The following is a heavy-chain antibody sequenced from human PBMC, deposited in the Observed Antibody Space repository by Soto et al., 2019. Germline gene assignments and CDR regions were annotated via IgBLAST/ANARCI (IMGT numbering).Heavy chain of an antibody. V-gene: IGHV3-30-3*01. CDR1: AFTFSSYA. CDR3: ARDRVAGYYYYGMDV. CDR2: ISYDGSNK. Sequence: PGGSLRLSCAASAFTFSSYAMHWVRQAPGKGLEWVAVISYDGSNKYYADSVKGRFTISRDNSKNTLYLQMNSLRAEDTAVYYCARDRVAGYYYYGMDVWGQGTTVTVSS. D-gene: IGHD2-15*01. J-gene: IGHJ6*02.